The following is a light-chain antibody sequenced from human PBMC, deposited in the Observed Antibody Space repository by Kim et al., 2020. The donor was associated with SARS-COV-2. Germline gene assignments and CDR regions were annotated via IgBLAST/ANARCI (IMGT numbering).Light chain of an antibody. CDR2: EDS. CDR3: SSYTSSSTLI. Sequence: GHSDSLTCTGTRTDGGSCDRFSWYQQPPGTAPNLIIYEDSDRPSGVPLPFCGSKSGNTASLTISWLQTEDEADYYCSSYTSSSTLIFGGGTKVTVL. V-gene: IGLV2-18*02. CDR1: RTDGGSCDR. J-gene: IGLJ2*01.